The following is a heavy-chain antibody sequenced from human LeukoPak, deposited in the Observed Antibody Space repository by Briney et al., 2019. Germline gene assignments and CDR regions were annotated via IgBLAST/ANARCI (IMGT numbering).Heavy chain of an antibody. CDR1: GFTFSSYG. J-gene: IGHJ4*02. CDR2: ISGSGGST. V-gene: IGHV3-23*01. Sequence: PGGSLRLSCAASGFTFSSYGMSWVRQAPGRGLEWVSAISGSGGSTYYADSVKGRFTISRDNSKNTLYLQMNSLRAEDTAVYYCALNAVDFGDYWGQGTLVTVSS. D-gene: IGHD3/OR15-3a*01. CDR3: ALNAVDFGDY.